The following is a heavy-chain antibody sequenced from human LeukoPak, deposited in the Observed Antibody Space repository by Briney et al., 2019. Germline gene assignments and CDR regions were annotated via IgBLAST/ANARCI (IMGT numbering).Heavy chain of an antibody. CDR2: IYSRGST. Sequence: GGSLKRSWAASGLNASSNYMCWVRQAPGKGLEWVSVIYSRGSTYYADSVKGRFTLSGDNSKNTLYLQMNSLRAEDKAVYHCARPRGGYYDSSGLDAFDIWGQATMVSVSS. CDR1: GLNASSNY. CDR3: ARPRGGYYDSSGLDAFDI. J-gene: IGHJ3*02. V-gene: IGHV3-66*02. D-gene: IGHD3-22*01.